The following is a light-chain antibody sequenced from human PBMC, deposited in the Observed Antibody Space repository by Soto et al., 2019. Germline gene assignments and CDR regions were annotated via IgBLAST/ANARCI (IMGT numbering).Light chain of an antibody. CDR2: GNN. CDR1: SSNIGAHYD. Sequence: QSVLTQPPSASGAPGQTVTISCTGGSSNIGAHYDVHWYQHLPGTAPLLLIYGNNKRPSGVPDRFSGSKSGTSASLAITGLQAEDEADYYCPSYDSSLSGWVFGGGTKLTVL. J-gene: IGLJ3*02. CDR3: PSYDSSLSGWV. V-gene: IGLV1-40*01.